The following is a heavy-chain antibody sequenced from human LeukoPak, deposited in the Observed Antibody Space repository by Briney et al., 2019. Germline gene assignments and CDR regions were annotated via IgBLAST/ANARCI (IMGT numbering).Heavy chain of an antibody. CDR2: IYSGGST. CDR1: GFTVSSNY. J-gene: IGHJ4*02. CDR3: AGSRIAARPDY. Sequence: PGGSLRLSCAASGFTVSSNYMSWVRQAPGKGLEWVSVIYSGGSTYYADSVKGRFTISRDNSKNTLYLQMYSLRAEDTAVYYCAGSRIAARPDYWGQGTLVTVSS. V-gene: IGHV3-53*01. D-gene: IGHD6-6*01.